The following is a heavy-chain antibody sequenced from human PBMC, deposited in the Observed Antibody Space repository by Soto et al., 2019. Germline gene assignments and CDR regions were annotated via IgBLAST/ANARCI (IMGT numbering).Heavy chain of an antibody. D-gene: IGHD2-8*01. CDR2: MNPDSGNT. Sequence: QVQLVQSGAEVKKPGASVKVSCKASGYTFINYDINWVRQATGPGLEWVGWMNPDSGNTGYAQNFQGRVTMTGNTSVSAVYMELSSLTSEDTAVYYCARRRGSNGWFDLWGQGTLVTVSS. V-gene: IGHV1-8*01. CDR1: GYTFINYD. J-gene: IGHJ5*02. CDR3: ARRRGSNGWFDL.